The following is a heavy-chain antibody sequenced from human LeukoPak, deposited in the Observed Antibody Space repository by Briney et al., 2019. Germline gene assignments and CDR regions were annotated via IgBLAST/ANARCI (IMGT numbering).Heavy chain of an antibody. CDR1: GGSISSYY. J-gene: IGHJ6*02. CDR2: IYYSGST. Sequence: PSETLSLTCTVSGGSISSYYWSWIRQPPGKGLEWIRYIYYSGSTNYNPSLKSRVTISVDTSKNQFSLKLSSVTAADTAVYYCARVAGRGYYGMDVWGQGTTVTVSS. D-gene: IGHD5-24*01. V-gene: IGHV4-59*01. CDR3: ARVAGRGYYGMDV.